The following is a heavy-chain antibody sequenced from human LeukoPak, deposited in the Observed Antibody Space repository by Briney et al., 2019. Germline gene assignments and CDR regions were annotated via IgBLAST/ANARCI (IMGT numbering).Heavy chain of an antibody. CDR3: ARLGGGGSSSWEFDY. CDR2: IYHSGST. CDR1: GGSISSSNW. V-gene: IGHV4-4*02. D-gene: IGHD6-13*01. Sequence: SETLSLTCAVSGGSISSSNWWSWVRQPPGKGLEWIGEIYHSGSTNYNPSLKSRVTISVDKSKNQFSLKLSSVTAADTAVYYCARLGGGGSSSWEFDYWGQGTLVTVSS. J-gene: IGHJ4*02.